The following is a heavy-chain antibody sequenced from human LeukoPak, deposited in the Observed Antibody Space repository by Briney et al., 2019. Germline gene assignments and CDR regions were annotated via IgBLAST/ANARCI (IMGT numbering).Heavy chain of an antibody. CDR1: GFTFSSYG. D-gene: IGHD3-3*01. CDR3: AKDHGFLELTPDY. V-gene: IGHV3-30*18. Sequence: GGSLRLSCAASGFTFSSYGIHWVRQAPGKGLEWVAVISYDGSNKYYADSVKGRFTISRDNSKNTLYLQMNSLRAEGTAVYYCAKDHGFLELTPDYWGQGTLVTVSS. J-gene: IGHJ4*02. CDR2: ISYDGSNK.